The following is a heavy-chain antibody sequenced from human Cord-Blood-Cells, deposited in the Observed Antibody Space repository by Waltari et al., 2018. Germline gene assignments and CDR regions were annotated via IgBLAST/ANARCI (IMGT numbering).Heavy chain of an antibody. V-gene: IGHV3-33*01. Sequence: QVRLVESGGGVVQPGRSLRLSCAASGFPFSSYSMRWVRQAPGKGREWVAVIWYEGSNKYYADSVKGRFTISRDNSKNTLYLQMNSLRAEDTAVYYCARDMNYDILTGYYKGGFDYWGQGTLVTVSS. CDR1: GFPFSSYS. J-gene: IGHJ4*02. CDR2: IWYEGSNK. D-gene: IGHD3-9*01. CDR3: ARDMNYDILTGYYKGGFDY.